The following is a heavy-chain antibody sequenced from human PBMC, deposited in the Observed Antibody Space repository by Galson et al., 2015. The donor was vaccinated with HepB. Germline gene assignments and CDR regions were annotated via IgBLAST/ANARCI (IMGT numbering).Heavy chain of an antibody. CDR2: ISYDGSNK. D-gene: IGHD3-10*01. CDR1: GFTFSSYG. CDR3: AKDYYYGSGSYYGYYYYGMDV. V-gene: IGHV3-30*18. J-gene: IGHJ6*02. Sequence: SLRLSCAASGFTFSSYGMHWVRQAPGKGLQWVAVISYDGSNKYYADSVKGRFTTSRDNSKNTLYLQMNSLRAEDTAVYHCAKDYYYGSGSYYGYYYYGMDVWSQGTTVTVSS.